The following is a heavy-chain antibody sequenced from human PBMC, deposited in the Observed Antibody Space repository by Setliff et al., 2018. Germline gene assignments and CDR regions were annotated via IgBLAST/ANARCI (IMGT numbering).Heavy chain of an antibody. CDR3: ARADGSGYYPYFDY. D-gene: IGHD3-22*01. Sequence: SETLSLTCTVSGGSVSSGSYYWSWIRQPPGKGLEWIGYIYYSGSTNYNPSLKSRVTISVDTSKNQFSLKLSSVTAADTAVYYCARADGSGYYPYFDYWGQGTLVTVSS. CDR1: GGSVSSGSYY. J-gene: IGHJ4*02. V-gene: IGHV4-61*01. CDR2: IYYSGST.